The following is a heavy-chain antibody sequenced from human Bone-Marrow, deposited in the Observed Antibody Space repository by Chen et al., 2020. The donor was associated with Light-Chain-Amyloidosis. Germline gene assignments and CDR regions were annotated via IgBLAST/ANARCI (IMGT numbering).Heavy chain of an antibody. CDR2: SNPRSGGT. V-gene: IGHV1-2*02. Sequence: QVQLVQSGADVKKPGASLKVSCKAAGYTFTDYYVHWVRQAPGQGREWMGWSNPRSGGTNYEQKFQDRVTMPRDTSISTAYMELRRQRSDDTALYFCAREKYSSSSRRWFDPGGEGTLVAVSS. CDR1: GYTFTDYY. CDR3: AREKYSSSSRRWFDP. D-gene: IGHD6-6*01. J-gene: IGHJ5*02.